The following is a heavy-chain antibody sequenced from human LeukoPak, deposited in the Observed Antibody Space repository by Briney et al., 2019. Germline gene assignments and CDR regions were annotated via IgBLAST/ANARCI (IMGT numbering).Heavy chain of an antibody. V-gene: IGHV3-66*01. CDR3: ARVVADSSGWETLDY. J-gene: IGHJ4*02. D-gene: IGHD6-19*01. Sequence: PGGSLRLSCAASGFTVSSTYLSWVRQAPGKGLEWVSVIYSDATTYYADSVGGTFTISRDNSKNTLYLQMNSLRAEDTAVYYCARVVADSSGWETLDYWGQGTLVTVSS. CDR2: IYSDATT. CDR1: GFTVSSTY.